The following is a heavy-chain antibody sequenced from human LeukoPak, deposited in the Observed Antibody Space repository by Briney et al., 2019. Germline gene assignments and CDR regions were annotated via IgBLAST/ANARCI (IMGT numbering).Heavy chain of an antibody. Sequence: GGSLRLSCAASGFTFSNYAMSWVRQAPGKGLEWVSAISGSGGSTYYTDSVKGRFTISRDNSNNTLYLQMSSLRAGDTAVYYCARHTGSTWSTGYWGQGTLVTVPS. CDR1: GFTFSNYA. V-gene: IGHV3-23*01. J-gene: IGHJ4*02. CDR3: ARHTGSTWSTGY. CDR2: ISGSGGST. D-gene: IGHD6-13*01.